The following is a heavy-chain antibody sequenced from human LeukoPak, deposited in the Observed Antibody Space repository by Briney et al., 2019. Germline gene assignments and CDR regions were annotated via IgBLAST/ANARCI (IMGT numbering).Heavy chain of an antibody. Sequence: ASVKVSCKASGYTFTSYYMHWVRQAPGQGLEWMGIINPSGGSTSYAQKFQGRVTMTRDMSTSTVYMGLSSLRSEDTAVYYCARDGGSWYSFDYWGQGTLVTVSS. CDR2: INPSGGST. V-gene: IGHV1-46*01. J-gene: IGHJ4*02. CDR3: ARDGGSWYSFDY. CDR1: GYTFTSYY. D-gene: IGHD6-13*01.